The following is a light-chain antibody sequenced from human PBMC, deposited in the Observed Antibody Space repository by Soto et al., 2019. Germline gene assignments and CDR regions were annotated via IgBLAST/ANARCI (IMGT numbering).Light chain of an antibody. Sequence: DIVMTQTPLSPPVTLGQPASISCRSSQSLVHSDGNTYLFWLQQRPGQPPRVLIYRVSNRFSGVPDRISGSGAGTDFTLKISRVEAEDVGVYYCMQATQFPWTFGQGTRVEIK. CDR3: MQATQFPWT. V-gene: IGKV2-24*01. CDR2: RVS. CDR1: QSLVHSDGNTY. J-gene: IGKJ1*01.